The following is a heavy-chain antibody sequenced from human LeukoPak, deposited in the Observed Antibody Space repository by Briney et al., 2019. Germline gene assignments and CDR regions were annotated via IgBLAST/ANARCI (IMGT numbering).Heavy chain of an antibody. V-gene: IGHV1-18*01. J-gene: IGHJ5*02. CDR2: ISAYNHNA. Sequence: ASVKVSCKASGYTFTSYGISWVRQAPGPGLQWMGWISAYNHNANYAQKFQGRVSMTTDTPTSTAYMELRNLRSDDTAVYYCARSYCNSTSCPGSRFDPWRPGTLVSVSS. D-gene: IGHD2-2*01. CDR1: GYTFTSYG. CDR3: ARSYCNSTSCPGSRFDP.